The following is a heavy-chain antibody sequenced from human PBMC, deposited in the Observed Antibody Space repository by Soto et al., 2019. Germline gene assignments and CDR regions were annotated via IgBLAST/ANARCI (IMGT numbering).Heavy chain of an antibody. Sequence: QITLKESGPTLVKPTQTLTLTCTFSGFSLSTSGVGVGWIRQPPGKALEWLALIYWDDDKRYSPSLKSRLTITKDTSKIQVVLTMTNMDPVDTATYYCAHAYSSRAAGWYFDLWGRGTLVTVSS. CDR1: GFSLSTSGVG. CDR2: IYWDDDK. D-gene: IGHD6-13*01. CDR3: AHAYSSRAAGWYFDL. V-gene: IGHV2-5*02. J-gene: IGHJ2*01.